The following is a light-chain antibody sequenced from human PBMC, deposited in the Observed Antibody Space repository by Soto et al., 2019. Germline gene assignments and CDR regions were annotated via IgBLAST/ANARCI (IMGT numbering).Light chain of an antibody. CDR2: DTS. Sequence: EILMTPSPSTLSASVGDRVTITCRASQFISSWLAWYQQKPGKAPRLLIYDTSTLASGVPSRFSGSGSGTEFTLTISSLQPDDFATDYCQQYDTHSWTFGQGTRVEIK. J-gene: IGKJ1*01. V-gene: IGKV1-5*01. CDR3: QQYDTHSWT. CDR1: QFISSW.